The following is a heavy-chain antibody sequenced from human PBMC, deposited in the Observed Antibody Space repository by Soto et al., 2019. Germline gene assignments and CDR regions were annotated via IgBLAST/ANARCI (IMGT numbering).Heavy chain of an antibody. CDR2: IIPIFGTA. CDR1: GGTFSSYA. Sequence: SVEVSSKASGGTFSSYAISWVRQAPGQGLEWMGGIIPIFGTANYAQKFQGRVTITADKSTSTAYMELSSLRSEDTAVYYCARGGYDILTGYLDYYYYYGMDVWGQGTTVTVSS. CDR3: ARGGYDILTGYLDYYYYYGMDV. J-gene: IGHJ6*02. V-gene: IGHV1-69*06. D-gene: IGHD3-9*01.